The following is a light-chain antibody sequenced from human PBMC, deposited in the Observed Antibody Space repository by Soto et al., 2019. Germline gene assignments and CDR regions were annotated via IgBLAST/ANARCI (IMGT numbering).Light chain of an antibody. CDR3: HQRKSLPRT. CDR1: QAVNTR. CDR2: LAP. J-gene: IGKJ1*01. Sequence: EIVLTQSPATMSSFPGDIVTLSFRASQAVNTRLAWYQHKPGQAHRLLIYLAPNRATGVPARVSGSGSGTDFTLTISDVEPEDFAVYYCHQRKSLPRTFGQGTTVDIK. V-gene: IGKV3-11*01.